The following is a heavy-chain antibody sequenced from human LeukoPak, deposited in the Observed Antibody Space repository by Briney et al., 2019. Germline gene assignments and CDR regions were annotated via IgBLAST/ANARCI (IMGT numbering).Heavy chain of an antibody. V-gene: IGHV4-38-2*02. Sequence: PSETLSLTCTVSGYSISSGYYWGWIRQPPGKGLEWIGSIYHGGSTYYNPSLKSRVTISVDTSKNQFSLKLSSVTAADTALYYCAGRGSSSGTFDIWGPGTFVTVSS. CDR2: IYHGGST. CDR3: AGRGSSSGTFDI. J-gene: IGHJ3*02. D-gene: IGHD3-10*01. CDR1: GYSISSGYY.